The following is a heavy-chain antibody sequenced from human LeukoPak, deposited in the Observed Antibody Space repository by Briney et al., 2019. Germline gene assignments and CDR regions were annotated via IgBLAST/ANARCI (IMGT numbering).Heavy chain of an antibody. CDR1: GYTFTSYG. J-gene: IGHJ6*03. CDR2: INPNSGGT. CDR3: ARGFSSSSGRDYYYYMDV. D-gene: IGHD6-6*01. V-gene: IGHV1-2*02. Sequence: GASVKVSCKASGYTFTSYGINWVRQAPGQGLEWMGWINPNSGGTNYAQKFQGRVTMTRDTSISTAYMELSRLRSDDTAVYYCARGFSSSSGRDYYYYMDVWGKGTTVTVSS.